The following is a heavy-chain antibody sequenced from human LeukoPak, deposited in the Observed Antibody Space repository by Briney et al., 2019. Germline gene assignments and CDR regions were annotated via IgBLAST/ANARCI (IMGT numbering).Heavy chain of an antibody. Sequence: ASVKVSCKASGYTFTGYYMHWVRQAPGQGLEWMGWINPNSGGTNYAQKFQGRVTITADKSTSTAYTELSSLRSEDTAVYYCARDKDTAMVTVLDYWGQGTLVTVSS. J-gene: IGHJ4*02. CDR2: INPNSGGT. CDR1: GYTFTGYY. V-gene: IGHV1-2*02. CDR3: ARDKDTAMVTVLDY. D-gene: IGHD5-18*01.